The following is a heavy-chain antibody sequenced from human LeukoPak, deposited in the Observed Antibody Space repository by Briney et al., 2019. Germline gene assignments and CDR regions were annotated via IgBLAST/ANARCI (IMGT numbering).Heavy chain of an antibody. CDR1: GGSISSSSSY. Sequence: SETLSLTCTVSGGSISSSSSYWGWIRQPPGKGLEWIGSFFYSGSTSYNPSLKSRVTISVDTSKNQFSLNVRSVTAADTAVYYCARRESWNWFDPWGQGTLVIVSS. CDR2: FFYSGST. CDR3: ARRESWNWFDP. J-gene: IGHJ5*02. V-gene: IGHV4-39*01.